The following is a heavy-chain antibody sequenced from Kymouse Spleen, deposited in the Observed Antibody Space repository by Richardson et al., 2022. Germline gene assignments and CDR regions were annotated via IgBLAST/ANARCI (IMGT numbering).Heavy chain of an antibody. D-gene: IGHD6-6*01. V-gene: IGHV3-33*01. J-gene: IGHJ6*02. CDR3: AREEGSSSYYYYYYGMDV. CDR2: IWYDGSNK. CDR1: GFTFSSYG. Sequence: QVQLVESGGGVVQPGRSLRLSCAASGFTFSSYGMHWVRQAPGKGLEWVAVIWYDGSNKYYADSVKGRFTISRDNSKNTLYLQMNSLRAEDTAVYYCAREEGSSSYYYYYYGMDVWGQGTTVTVSS.